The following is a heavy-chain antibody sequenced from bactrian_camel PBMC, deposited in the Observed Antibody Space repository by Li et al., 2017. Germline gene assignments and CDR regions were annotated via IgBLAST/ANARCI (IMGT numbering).Heavy chain of an antibody. Sequence: HVQLVESGGGSVQAGGSLRLSCTASGFSVDASDMGWYRRAPGKECELVSVISTDGSTKYSESAKGRFTISQDNAKNAVYLQMNSLKTEDTAVYYCATRLTYGGSWYPPDFGYWGQGTQVTVS. J-gene: IGHJ6*01. CDR1: GFSVDASD. V-gene: IGHV3S55*01. D-gene: IGHD6*01. CDR3: ATRLTYGGSWYPPDFGY. CDR2: ISTDGST.